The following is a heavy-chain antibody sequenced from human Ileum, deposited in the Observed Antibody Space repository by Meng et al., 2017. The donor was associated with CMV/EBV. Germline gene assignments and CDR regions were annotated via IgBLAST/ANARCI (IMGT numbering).Heavy chain of an antibody. CDR2: VSRVGRA. J-gene: IGHJ5*02. CDR1: NDSSSDHY. V-gene: IGHV4-34*01. CDR3: ALGTVNWFDP. D-gene: IGHD4-11*01. Sequence: SETLSLTCAVYNDSSSDHYWTWIRQVPGKGLEWIGEVSRVGRADYNPSLRSRVTLSLDTSKSHLSLRLSSVTAADTAVYYCALGTVNWFDPWGQGTLVTVSS.